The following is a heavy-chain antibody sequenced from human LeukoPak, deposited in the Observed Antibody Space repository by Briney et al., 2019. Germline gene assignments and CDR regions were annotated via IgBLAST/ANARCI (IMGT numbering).Heavy chain of an antibody. CDR2: ISWNSGSI. J-gene: IGHJ3*02. CDR1: GFTFSSYA. CDR3: AKLNDYDAFDI. V-gene: IGHV3-9*01. D-gene: IGHD1-1*01. Sequence: GGSLRLSCAASGFTFSSYAMSWVRQAPGKGLEWVSGISWNSGSIGYADSVKGRFTISRDNAKNSLYLQMNSLRAEDTALYYCAKLNDYDAFDIWGQGTMVTVSS.